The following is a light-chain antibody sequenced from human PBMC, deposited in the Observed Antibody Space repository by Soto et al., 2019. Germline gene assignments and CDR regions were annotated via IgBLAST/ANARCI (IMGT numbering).Light chain of an antibody. Sequence: EIVLTQSPGTLSLSPGERATLSCRASQSVGSSHLAWYQQKPGQAPRLLIYGGSTRATGIPARFTGSGSGTDLTLTISRLEPEDFAMYYCQQYGSSPFTFGGGTKVEIK. CDR1: QSVGSSH. V-gene: IGKV3-20*01. CDR3: QQYGSSPFT. J-gene: IGKJ4*01. CDR2: GGS.